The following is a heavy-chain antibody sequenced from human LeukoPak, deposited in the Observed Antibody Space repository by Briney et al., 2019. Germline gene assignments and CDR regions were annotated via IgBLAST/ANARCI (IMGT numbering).Heavy chain of an antibody. CDR1: GDSISSGGHY. CDR2: IYFSGDT. V-gene: IGHV4-39*07. Sequence: SETLSLTCTVSGDSISSGGHYWGWVRQTPGKRLEWIGNIYFSGDTSFNPSLKSRLTMSVDTSKNQLFLNLDSVTAADTAAYYCARDSGFWLYWGQGTLVTVSS. CDR3: ARDSGFWLY. J-gene: IGHJ4*02. D-gene: IGHD3-22*01.